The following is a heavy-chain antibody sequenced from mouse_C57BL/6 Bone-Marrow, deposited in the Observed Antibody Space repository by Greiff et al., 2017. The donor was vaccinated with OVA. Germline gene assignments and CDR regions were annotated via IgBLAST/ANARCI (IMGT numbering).Heavy chain of an antibody. V-gene: IGHV1-64*01. J-gene: IGHJ1*03. CDR1: GYTFTSYW. CDR2: IHPNSGST. CDR3: ARGKGYDGYYYWYFDV. D-gene: IGHD2-3*01. Sequence: QVQLKQPGAELVKPGASVKLSCKASGYTFTSYWMHWVKQRPGQGLEWIGMIHPNSGSTNYNEKFKSKATLTVDKSSSTAYMQLSSLTSEDSAVYYCARGKGYDGYYYWYFDVWGTGTTVTVSS.